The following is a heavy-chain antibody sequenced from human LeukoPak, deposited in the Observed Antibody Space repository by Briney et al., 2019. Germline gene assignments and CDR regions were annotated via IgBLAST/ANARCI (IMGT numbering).Heavy chain of an antibody. CDR2: IRYDGSNK. Sequence: GRSLRLSCAASGFTFSSYGMHWVRQAPGKGLEWVAFIRYDGSNKYYADSVKGRFTISRDNSKNTLYLQMNSLRAEDTAVYYCAKDVMGQNYYDSSGPLVYWGQGTLVTVSS. CDR1: GFTFSSYG. CDR3: AKDVMGQNYYDSSGPLVY. D-gene: IGHD3-22*01. V-gene: IGHV3-30*02. J-gene: IGHJ4*02.